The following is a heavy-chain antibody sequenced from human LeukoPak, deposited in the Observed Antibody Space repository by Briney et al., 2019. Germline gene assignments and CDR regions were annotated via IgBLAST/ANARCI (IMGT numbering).Heavy chain of an antibody. J-gene: IGHJ1*01. CDR2: ISYDGSNK. D-gene: IGHD3-22*01. CDR3: VKESYYYDSSGYYYVKYFQH. Sequence: GGSLRLSCAASGFTFSSYGMHWVRQAPGKGLEWVAVISYDGSNKYYADSVKGRFTISRDNSKNTLYLQMNSLRAEDTAVYYCVKESYYYDSSGYYYVKYFQHWGQGTLVTVSS. CDR1: GFTFSSYG. V-gene: IGHV3-30*18.